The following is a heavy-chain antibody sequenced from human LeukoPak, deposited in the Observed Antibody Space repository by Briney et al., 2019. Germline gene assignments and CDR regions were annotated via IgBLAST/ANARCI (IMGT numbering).Heavy chain of an antibody. CDR1: GGPFSSSY. CDR2: IYYTGST. Sequence: SETLSLTCTVSGGPFSSSYWSWVRQPPGKGLEWIAYIYYTGSTNYNPSLKSRVTISLDTSKNQFSLKLSSVTAADTAVYYCARGTSGSYYGVWFDPWGQGTLVTVSS. V-gene: IGHV4-59*01. CDR3: ARGTSGSYYGVWFDP. D-gene: IGHD1-26*01. J-gene: IGHJ5*02.